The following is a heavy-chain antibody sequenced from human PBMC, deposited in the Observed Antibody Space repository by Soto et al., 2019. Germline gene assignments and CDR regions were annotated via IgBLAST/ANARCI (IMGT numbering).Heavy chain of an antibody. CDR3: ARGRRSSSWYPFDY. J-gene: IGHJ4*02. Sequence: LSLTCAVYGGSFSGYYWSWIRQPPGKGLEWIGEINHSGSTNYNPSLKSRVTISVDTSKNQFSLKLSSVTAADTAVYYCARGRRSSSWYPFDYWGQETLVTVSS. V-gene: IGHV4-34*01. CDR2: INHSGST. CDR1: GGSFSGYY. D-gene: IGHD6-13*01.